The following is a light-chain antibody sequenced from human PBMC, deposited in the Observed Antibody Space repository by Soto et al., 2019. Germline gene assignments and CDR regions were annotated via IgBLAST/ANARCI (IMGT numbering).Light chain of an antibody. CDR3: QQYGTSPPDT. J-gene: IGKJ5*01. CDR1: QSVSSRN. CDR2: GAS. V-gene: IGKV3-20*01. Sequence: EIVLTQSPCTLSLSPGERATLSCRAGQSVSSRNLAWYQQKPGQAPRLLIYGASSRATGIPDRFSGGGSGTDFTLTISRLEPEDFAVYYCQQYGTSPPDTFGQGTRLEI.